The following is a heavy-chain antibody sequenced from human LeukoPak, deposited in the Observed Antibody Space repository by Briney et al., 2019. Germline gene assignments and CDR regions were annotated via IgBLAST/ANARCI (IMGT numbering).Heavy chain of an antibody. CDR2: ISSNGGST. D-gene: IGHD6-13*01. CDR3: ARDMGSSWTHYFDY. V-gene: IGHV3-64*01. Sequence: GGSLRLSCAASGFTFSSYAMHWVRQAPGKGLEYVPAISSNGGSTYYANSVKGRFTISRDNSKNTLYLQMGSLRAEDMAVYYCARDMGSSWTHYFDYWGQGTLVTVSS. J-gene: IGHJ4*02. CDR1: GFTFSSYA.